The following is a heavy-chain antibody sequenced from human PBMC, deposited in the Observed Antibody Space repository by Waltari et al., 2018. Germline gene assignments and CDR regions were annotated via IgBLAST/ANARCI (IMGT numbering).Heavy chain of an antibody. CDR3: AREPIVGATAFWYFDL. CDR2: IYHSGST. D-gene: IGHD1-26*01. CDR1: GYSISSGYY. V-gene: IGHV4-38-2*02. J-gene: IGHJ2*01. Sequence: QVQLQESGPGLVKPSETLSLPCTVSGYSISSGYYSAWIRQPPGKGLEWIGSIYHSGSTYYNPSLKSRVTISVDTSKNQFSLKLSSVTAADTAVYYCAREPIVGATAFWYFDLWGRGTLVTVSS.